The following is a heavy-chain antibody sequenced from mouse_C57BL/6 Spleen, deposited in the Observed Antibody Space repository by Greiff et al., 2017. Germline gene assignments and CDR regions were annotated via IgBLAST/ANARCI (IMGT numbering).Heavy chain of an antibody. Sequence: QVQLQQSGAELVKPGASVKISCKASGYAFSSYWMNWVKQRPGKGLEWIGQIYPGDGETNYNGKFKGKATLTADKSSSTAYMQLSSLTSEDSAVYFCAREGTTVVSYFDYWGQGTTLTVSS. V-gene: IGHV1-80*01. CDR2: IYPGDGET. CDR1: GYAFSSYW. D-gene: IGHD1-1*01. J-gene: IGHJ2*01. CDR3: AREGTTVVSYFDY.